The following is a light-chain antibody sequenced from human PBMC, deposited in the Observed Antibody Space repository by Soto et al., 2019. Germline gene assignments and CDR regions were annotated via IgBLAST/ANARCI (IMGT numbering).Light chain of an antibody. CDR2: AAS. CDR3: QQYYSYPRT. J-gene: IGKJ1*01. Sequence: AIQLTQSPSSLSASVGDRVTITGLASQGISSYLAWYQQKPGKAPKLLIYAASTLQSGVPSRFSGSGSGTDFTLTISCLQSEDFATYYCQQYYSYPRTFGQGTKVDIK. V-gene: IGKV1-8*01. CDR1: QGISSY.